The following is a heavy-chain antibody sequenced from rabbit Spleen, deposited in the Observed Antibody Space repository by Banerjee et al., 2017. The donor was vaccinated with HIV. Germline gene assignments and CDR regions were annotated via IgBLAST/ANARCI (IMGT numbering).Heavy chain of an antibody. D-gene: IGHD8-1*01. J-gene: IGHJ6*01. V-gene: IGHV1S40*01. Sequence: QSLEESGGDLVKPGASLTLTCTASGVSFSFSSYMCWVRQAPGKGLEWIACIDAGSSGFTYFATWAKGRFTCSKTSSTTVTLQMTSLTAADTATYFCARDSASSFSSYGMDLWGPGTLVTVS. CDR1: GVSFSFSSY. CDR2: IDAGSSGFT. CDR3: ARDSASSFSSYGMDL.